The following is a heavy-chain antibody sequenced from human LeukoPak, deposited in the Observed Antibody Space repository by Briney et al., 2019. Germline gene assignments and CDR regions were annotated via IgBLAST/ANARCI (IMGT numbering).Heavy chain of an antibody. CDR1: GFTFSSYS. Sequence: GGSLRLSCAASGFTFSSYSMNWVRQAPGKGLEWVSSISSGSTYIYYADSMKGRFTISRDNAKKSLYLQMDSLRAEDTAVYYCARALYRQHIVVVNAKNFWYFDLWGRGTLVTVSS. CDR3: ARALYRQHIVVVNAKNFWYFDL. CDR2: ISSGSTYI. V-gene: IGHV3-21*01. D-gene: IGHD2-21*01. J-gene: IGHJ2*01.